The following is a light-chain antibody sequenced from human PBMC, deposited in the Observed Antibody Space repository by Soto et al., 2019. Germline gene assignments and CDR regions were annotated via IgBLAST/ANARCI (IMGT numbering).Light chain of an antibody. V-gene: IGKV3-11*01. CDR2: GAS. CDR1: QRLSTY. Sequence: EIVLTQSPATLSLSPGERATLSCRASQRLSTYLAWYQQKPGQAPRLLIYGASNRATGIPARFSGSGSETAFLLSFGSLELEDFAVYSCRRHSNSTCAKGTRREIK. CDR3: RRHSNST. J-gene: IGKJ5*01.